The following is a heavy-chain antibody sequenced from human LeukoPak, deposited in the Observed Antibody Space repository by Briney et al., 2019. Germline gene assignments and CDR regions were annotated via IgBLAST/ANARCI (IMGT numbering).Heavy chain of an antibody. CDR2: ISGSGGST. CDR3: AKGGFVVVPAAIIVSYYGMDV. J-gene: IGHJ6*02. Sequence: GGSLRLSCAASGFTFSSYAMSWVRQAPGKGLEWVSAISGSGGSTYYADSVKGRFTISRDNSKNTLYLQMNSLRAEDTAVYYCAKGGFVVVPAAIIVSYYGMDVWGQGTTVTVSS. V-gene: IGHV3-23*01. CDR1: GFTFSSYA. D-gene: IGHD2-2*01.